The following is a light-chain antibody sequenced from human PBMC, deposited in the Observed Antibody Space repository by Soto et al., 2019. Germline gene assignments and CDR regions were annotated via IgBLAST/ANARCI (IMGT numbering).Light chain of an antibody. Sequence: QSVLTQPASVSGSPGQSITISCTGTSSDVGGYNYVSWYQQHPGKAPKLIIYEVSHRPSGASNHFSGYKSGNTASLTISGLHPEDEADYYCSSYTSTSTPCVFGTGTNVTVL. CDR1: SSDVGGYNY. V-gene: IGLV2-14*01. CDR2: EVS. CDR3: SSYTSTSTPCV. J-gene: IGLJ1*01.